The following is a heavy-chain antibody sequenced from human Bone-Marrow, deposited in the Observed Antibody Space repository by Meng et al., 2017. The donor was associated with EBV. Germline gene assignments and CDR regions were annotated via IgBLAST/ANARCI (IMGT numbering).Heavy chain of an antibody. CDR3: AKDCFGDKDS. Sequence: EVQVMESGGGLVQPWGSLRLSCAASGFTLSSYWVHWVRQAPGKGLVWVSRINTDGSSTSYADSLKGQFTISRDNAKNTVYLQMNNLRAEDTAVYYCAKDCFGDKDSWGQGTLVTVSS. J-gene: IGHJ4*02. V-gene: IGHV3-74*01. CDR1: GFTLSSYW. D-gene: IGHD2-21*01. CDR2: INTDGSST.